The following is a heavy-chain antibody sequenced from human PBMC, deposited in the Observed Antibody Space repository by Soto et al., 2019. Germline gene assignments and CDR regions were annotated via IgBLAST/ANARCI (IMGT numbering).Heavy chain of an antibody. CDR1: GGTFSTYG. Sequence: QVQLVQSGAEVKKPGSSVKVSCKSSGGTFSTYGFFWVRQAPGQGLEWMGGIIPIFGTTNYAQKFQDRVTITTHESTTAVYMELTSLKSEDTALYYCTVGGVRIFSSPLRIDPWGQGTLVTVSS. J-gene: IGHJ5*02. V-gene: IGHV1-69*01. D-gene: IGHD3-10*01. CDR3: TVGGVRIFSSPLRIDP. CDR2: IIPIFGTT.